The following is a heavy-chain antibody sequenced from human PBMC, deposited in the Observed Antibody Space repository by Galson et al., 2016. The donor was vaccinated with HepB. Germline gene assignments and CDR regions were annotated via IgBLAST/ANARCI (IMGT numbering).Heavy chain of an antibody. Sequence: SLRLSCAASAFTFTNYGMTWVRQAPGKGLEWVSDISDNSAGTNYADSVKGRFTISRDNSKNTLYLQMNSLRGEDTALYYCAKRLSYSYYYATDIWGQGATVTVPS. D-gene: IGHD6-19*01. J-gene: IGHJ6*02. V-gene: IGHV3-23*01. CDR1: AFTFTNYG. CDR3: AKRLSYSYYYATDI. CDR2: ISDNSAGT.